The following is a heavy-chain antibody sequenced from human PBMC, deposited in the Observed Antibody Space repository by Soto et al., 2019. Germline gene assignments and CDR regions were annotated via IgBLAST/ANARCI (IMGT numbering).Heavy chain of an antibody. Sequence: PGGSLRLSCAASGFTFSSYAMSWVRQAPGKGLEWVSAISGSGGSTYYADSVKGRFTISRDNSKNTLYLQMNSLRAEDTAVYYCAREYYYDSSGYYYLDAFDIWGQGTMVTVSS. V-gene: IGHV3-23*01. D-gene: IGHD3-22*01. CDR2: ISGSGGST. CDR1: GFTFSSYA. J-gene: IGHJ3*02. CDR3: AREYYYDSSGYYYLDAFDI.